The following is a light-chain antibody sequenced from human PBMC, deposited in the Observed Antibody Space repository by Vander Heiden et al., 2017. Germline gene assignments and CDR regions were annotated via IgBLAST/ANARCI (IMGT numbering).Light chain of an antibody. V-gene: IGKV3-20*01. J-gene: IGKJ2*01. CDR3: QQYGSSPYT. Sequence: EIVLTQCLGTLSLSPGGRASLSCRASQSVSSSYLAWYQQKPGQAPRLLIHGASSRATGIPDRFSGSGSGTDFTLTINRLEPEDFAVYYCQQYGSSPYTFGQGTKLEIK. CDR2: GAS. CDR1: QSVSSSY.